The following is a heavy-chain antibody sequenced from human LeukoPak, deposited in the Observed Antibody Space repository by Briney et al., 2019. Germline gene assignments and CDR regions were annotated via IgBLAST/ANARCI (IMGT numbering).Heavy chain of an antibody. Sequence: GGSLRLSCAASGFSFRTYSMNWVRQAPGKGLEWVAFIRYDGSNKYYADSVKGRFTISRDNSKNALYLQMNSLRAEDTAVYYCAKGPYYYDSSGYTYFDYWGQGTLVTVSS. CDR3: AKGPYYYDSSGYTYFDY. D-gene: IGHD3-22*01. J-gene: IGHJ4*02. CDR2: IRYDGSNK. CDR1: GFSFRTYS. V-gene: IGHV3-30*02.